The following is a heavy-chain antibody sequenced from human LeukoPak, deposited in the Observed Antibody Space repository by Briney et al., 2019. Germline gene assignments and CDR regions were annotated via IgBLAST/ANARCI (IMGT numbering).Heavy chain of an antibody. CDR3: ARVQYTYYYDSSGYYP. J-gene: IGHJ5*02. D-gene: IGHD3-22*01. Sequence: ASVNVSCTASGYTFTSYAMHWVRQAPGQRLEWMGWINAGNGNTKYSQKFQGRVTITRDTSASTAYMELSSLRSEDTAVYYCARVQYTYYYDSSGYYPWGQGTLVTSPQ. V-gene: IGHV1-3*01. CDR2: INAGNGNT. CDR1: GYTFTSYA.